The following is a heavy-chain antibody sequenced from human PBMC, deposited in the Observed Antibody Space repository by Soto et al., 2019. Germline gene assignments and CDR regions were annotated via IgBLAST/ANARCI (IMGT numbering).Heavy chain of an antibody. V-gene: IGHV3-48*01. Sequence: PGGSLRLSCAASGFTFSSYSMNWVRQAPGKGLEWVSYISSSSSTIYYADSVKGRFTISRDNAKNSLYLQMNSLRSDDTAVYYCARISRTYYDYIWGSYRLDYWGQGTLVTVSS. D-gene: IGHD3-16*02. CDR3: ARISRTYYDYIWGSYRLDY. CDR1: GFTFSSYS. CDR2: ISSSSSTI. J-gene: IGHJ4*02.